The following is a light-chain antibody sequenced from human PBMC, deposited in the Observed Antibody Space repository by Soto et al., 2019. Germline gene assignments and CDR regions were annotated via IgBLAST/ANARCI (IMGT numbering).Light chain of an antibody. Sequence: EIVMTQSPSTLSVSQGETASLXXRASQSAGNFLAWYQQKPGQAPRXLIYYISTRATGSPARFSGSGAGTEFTLTSNSLQSEDSAVYYCQQHNQWPITFGQGTRLEIK. CDR1: QSAGNF. V-gene: IGKV3D-15*01. CDR2: YIS. J-gene: IGKJ5*01. CDR3: QQHNQWPIT.